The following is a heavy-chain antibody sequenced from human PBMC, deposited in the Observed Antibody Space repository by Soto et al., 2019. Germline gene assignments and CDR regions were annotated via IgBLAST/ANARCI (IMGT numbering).Heavy chain of an antibody. CDR1: AYIDTSYW. CDR2: IDPTDSYT. D-gene: IGHD1-1*01. V-gene: IGHV5-10-1*01. CDR3: ATHRQLLPPFDS. J-gene: IGHJ4*02. Sequence: PGASLKISSQASAYIDTSYWISWLRQTPGKGLEWMGRIDPTDSYTNYSPSFQGHVTISVDKSISAAYLQWGSLKASDTGMYFCATHRQLLPPFDSWGQGTLVTVSS.